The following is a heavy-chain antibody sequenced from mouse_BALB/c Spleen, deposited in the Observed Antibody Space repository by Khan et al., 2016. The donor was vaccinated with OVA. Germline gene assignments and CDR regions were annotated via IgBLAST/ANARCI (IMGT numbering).Heavy chain of an antibody. J-gene: IGHJ4*01. CDR2: ITYSGNI. D-gene: IGHD1-1*01. V-gene: IGHV3-8*02. Sequence: EVQLVESGPSLVKPSQTLSLTCSVTGDSITSGFWNWIRKFPGNKFEYLGYITYSGNIYYNPSLKSRISITRATSKSQYYLQLNSVTTEDTATYYCARSYGSWAMDYWGQGTSVTVSS. CDR1: GDSITSGF. CDR3: ARSYGSWAMDY.